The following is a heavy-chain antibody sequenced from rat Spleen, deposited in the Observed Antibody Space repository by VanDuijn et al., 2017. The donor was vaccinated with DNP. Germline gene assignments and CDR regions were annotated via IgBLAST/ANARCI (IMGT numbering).Heavy chain of an antibody. CDR1: GFTFNNYW. J-gene: IGHJ1*01. CDR2: IPSRGGNT. D-gene: IGHD1-6*01. CDR3: ARHYVYYGFHYWYFDF. V-gene: IGHV5-31*01. Sequence: EVRLVESGGGLVQPGRSLKLSCAASGFTFNNYWMAWIRQVPGKGLEWVASIPSRGGNTYYPDSVKGRFTVSRDNAKSSLYLQMDSLRSEDTATYYCARHYVYYGFHYWYFDFWGPGTMVTVSS.